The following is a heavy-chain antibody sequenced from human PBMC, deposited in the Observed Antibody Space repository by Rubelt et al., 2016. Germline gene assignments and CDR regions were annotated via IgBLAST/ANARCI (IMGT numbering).Heavy chain of an antibody. CDR3: TRDEYYYGLGTHIDY. CDR1: GFNFNSYG. V-gene: IGHV3-48*04. J-gene: IGHJ4*02. D-gene: IGHD3-10*01. Sequence: PGRSLRLSCAASGFNFNSYGMNWVRQVPGKGLEWVSSISSSSSTIYYADSVRGRFTVSRDNPKNSLDLQMTSLRAEDTAVYYCTRDEYYYGLGTHIDYWGQGTLVTVSS. CDR2: ISSSSSTI.